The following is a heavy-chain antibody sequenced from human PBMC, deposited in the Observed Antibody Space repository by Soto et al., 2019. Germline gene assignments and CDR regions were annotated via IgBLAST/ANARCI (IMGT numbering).Heavy chain of an antibody. CDR2: ISGSGGST. CDR1: GFTFSSYA. CDR3: AKENGYSSSWFEFDY. D-gene: IGHD6-13*01. Sequence: EVQLLESGGGLVQPGGSLRLSCAASGFTFSSYAMSWVRQAPGKGLEWVAAISGSGGSTYYADSVQGRFTISRDNSKNTLDLKRNSLRAEDTAVYYCAKENGYSSSWFEFDYWGQGTLVTVSS. J-gene: IGHJ4*02. V-gene: IGHV3-23*01.